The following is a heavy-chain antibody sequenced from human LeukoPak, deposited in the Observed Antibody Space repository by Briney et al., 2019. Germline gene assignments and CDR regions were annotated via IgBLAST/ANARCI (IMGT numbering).Heavy chain of an antibody. CDR3: ARVGTYYYGSGSVPWFDP. J-gene: IGHJ5*02. CDR1: GGSFSGYY. Sequence: SETLSLTCAVYGGSFSGYYWSWIRQPPGKGLEWIGEINHSGSTNYNPSLKSRVTISVDTSKNQFSLKLSSVTAADTAVYYCARVGTYYYGSGSVPWFDPWGQGTLVTVSS. CDR2: INHSGST. V-gene: IGHV4-34*01. D-gene: IGHD3-10*01.